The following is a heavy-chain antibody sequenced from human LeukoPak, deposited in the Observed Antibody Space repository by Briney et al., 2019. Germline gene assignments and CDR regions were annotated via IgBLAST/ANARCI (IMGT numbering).Heavy chain of an antibody. CDR3: AKGSGSYDYVWGCYRPVYFDY. J-gene: IGHJ4*02. V-gene: IGHV3-23*01. Sequence: GGSLRLSCAASGFTFSSYAMSWVRQAPGKGLEWVSAISGSGGSTYYADSVKGRFTISRDNSKNTLYLQMNSLRAEDTAVYYCAKGSGSYDYVWGCYRPVYFDYWGQGTLVTVSS. CDR2: ISGSGGST. D-gene: IGHD3-16*02. CDR1: GFTFSSYA.